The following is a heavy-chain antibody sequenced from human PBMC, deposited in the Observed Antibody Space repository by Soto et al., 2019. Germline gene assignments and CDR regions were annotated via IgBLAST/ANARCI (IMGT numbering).Heavy chain of an antibody. V-gene: IGHV3-23*01. Sequence: EVQLLESGGGLAQPGGSLRLSCAASGFTFSNYAMSWVRQAPGKGLEWVSTVSGSGGRTYYADSVKGRFTIPRDNSKNTVYPQRDCLRAEDAAVYYCAKGSRGYCGGGNCPPEANFDYWGQGTPGTVSS. CDR3: AKGSRGYCGGGNCPPEANFDY. CDR1: GFTFSNYA. D-gene: IGHD2-15*01. CDR2: VSGSGGRT. J-gene: IGHJ4*02.